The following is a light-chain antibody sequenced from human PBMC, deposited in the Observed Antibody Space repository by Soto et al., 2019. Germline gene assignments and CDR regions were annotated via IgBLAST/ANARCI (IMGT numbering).Light chain of an antibody. CDR1: QNIGSSY. V-gene: IGKV3-20*01. Sequence: EIVLTQSPGTLSLSPGERATLSCTASQNIGSSYLAWYQQRPGQAPRLLIYAASNRATGIPDRFSGSGSGTDFTLTISRLEPEDFAVYYCQQYRNSRTFGQGTKVEIK. CDR3: QQYRNSRT. J-gene: IGKJ1*01. CDR2: AAS.